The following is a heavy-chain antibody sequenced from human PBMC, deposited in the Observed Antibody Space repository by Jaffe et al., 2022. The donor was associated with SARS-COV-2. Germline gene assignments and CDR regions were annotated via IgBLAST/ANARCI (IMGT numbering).Heavy chain of an antibody. V-gene: IGHV3-23*04. CDR3: ARMDGTDAYRDGFDV. Sequence: EIQLVESGGGLVQPGGSLRLSCAASGFIFNSFAMGWVRQAPGKGLEWVSCISGGGGSTYSADSMEGRFTISRDNSKNTLFLEMNSLRDDDTAVYYCARMDGTDAYRDGFDVWGRGTVVTVSS. CDR2: ISGGGGST. D-gene: IGHD2-2*01. CDR1: GFIFNSFA. J-gene: IGHJ3*01.